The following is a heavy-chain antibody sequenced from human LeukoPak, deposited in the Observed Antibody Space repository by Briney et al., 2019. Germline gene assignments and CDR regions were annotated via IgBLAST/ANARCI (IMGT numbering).Heavy chain of an antibody. CDR2: INHSGST. CDR1: GGSFSGYY. D-gene: IGHD4-11*01. CDR3: AGRGANDYSDYYFDY. J-gene: IGHJ4*02. V-gene: IGHV4-34*01. Sequence: PSETLSLTCAVYGGSFSGYYWSWIRQPPGKGLEWIGEINHSGSTNYNPSLKSRVTISVDTSKNQFSLKLSSVTAADTAVYYCAGRGANDYSDYYFDYWGQGTLVTVSS.